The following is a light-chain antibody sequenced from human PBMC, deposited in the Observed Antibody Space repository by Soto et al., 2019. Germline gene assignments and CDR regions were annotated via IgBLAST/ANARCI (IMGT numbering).Light chain of an antibody. CDR2: LGS. V-gene: IGKV2-28*01. CDR3: MQSQQTPT. CDR1: QSLLHSNGYNY. J-gene: IGKJ2*01. Sequence: DIVMTQSPLSLPVTPGEPASISCRSSQSLLHSNGYNYLDWYLQKPGQSPQLLLYLGSNRASGVPDRGSGSGSGTYFTLNISRVAAEDVGVYYCMQSQQTPTFGQGTKLEIK.